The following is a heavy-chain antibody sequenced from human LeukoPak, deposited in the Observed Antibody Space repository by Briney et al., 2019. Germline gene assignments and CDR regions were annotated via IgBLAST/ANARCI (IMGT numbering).Heavy chain of an antibody. CDR3: ARDSFYYGSGSQPSYYYYYYMDA. CDR2: IYYSGST. Sequence: SETLSLTCNVSGGSISSYYWSWIRQPPGKGLEWIGYIYYSGSTNYNPSLKSRVTISVETSKNQFSLKLSSVTAADTAVYYCARDSFYYGSGSQPSYYYYYYMDAWGKGTTVTVSS. J-gene: IGHJ6*03. D-gene: IGHD3-10*01. V-gene: IGHV4-59*01. CDR1: GGSISSYY.